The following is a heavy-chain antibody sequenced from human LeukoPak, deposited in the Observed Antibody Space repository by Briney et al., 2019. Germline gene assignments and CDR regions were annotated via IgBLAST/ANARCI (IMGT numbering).Heavy chain of an antibody. CDR3: ARLSTLSAHFDY. Sequence: SETLSLTCTVSDGSISSSSYYWGWIRQPPGKGLEWIGSIYYSGSTYYNPSLKSRVTISVDTSKNQFSLKLSSVTAADTAVYYCARLSTLSAHFDYWGQGTLVTVSS. V-gene: IGHV4-39*01. CDR2: IYYSGST. D-gene: IGHD2-2*01. J-gene: IGHJ4*02. CDR1: DGSISSSSYY.